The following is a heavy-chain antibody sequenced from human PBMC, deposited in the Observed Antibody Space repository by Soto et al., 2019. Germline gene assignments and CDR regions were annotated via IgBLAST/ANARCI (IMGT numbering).Heavy chain of an antibody. Sequence: SETLSLTCTVSGGSMSSYYWTWIRQPAGKGLEWIGRVYSSGGTHYNPSLKSRVTISLDTSKNQFSLRLLSVTDADTAVYYCARGQRFSDWFDPWGQGTLVTVSS. CDR1: GGSMSSYY. CDR3: ARGQRFSDWFDP. V-gene: IGHV4-4*07. CDR2: VYSSGGT. D-gene: IGHD3-3*01. J-gene: IGHJ5*02.